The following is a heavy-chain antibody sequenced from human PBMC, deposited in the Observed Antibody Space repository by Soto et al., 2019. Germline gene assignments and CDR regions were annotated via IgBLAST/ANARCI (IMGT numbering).Heavy chain of an antibody. D-gene: IGHD2-2*03. V-gene: IGHV4-59*08. CDR1: GGSISSDY. Sequence: SETLSLTCTVSGGSISSDYWMWIRQPPGKGLEWIGYLHYTGSTNYNPSLRSRVSISLDTSKTQFSLRLRSVTAADTAVYYCARWIIRRFDSWGQGTLVTVSS. CDR3: ARWIIRRFDS. J-gene: IGHJ4*02. CDR2: LHYTGST.